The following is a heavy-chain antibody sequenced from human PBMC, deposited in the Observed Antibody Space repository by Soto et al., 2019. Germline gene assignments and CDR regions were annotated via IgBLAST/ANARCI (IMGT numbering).Heavy chain of an antibody. V-gene: IGHV3-7*03. Sequence: PWWSLRLSCSDSVFILRNYWMSWVRQAPGMGLQWVASIKEDGSEKYYVDPVKGRFTISRENAKNSLYLQMNSLKASDTAMYYCVRPHNNYAADWGQGTLVTVSS. D-gene: IGHD4-4*01. J-gene: IGHJ4*02. CDR2: IKEDGSEK. CDR3: VRPHNNYAAD. CDR1: VFILRNYW.